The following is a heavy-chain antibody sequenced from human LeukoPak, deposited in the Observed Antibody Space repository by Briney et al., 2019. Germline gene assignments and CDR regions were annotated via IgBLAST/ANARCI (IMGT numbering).Heavy chain of an antibody. D-gene: IGHD2-2*01. CDR1: GGTFSSYA. CDR3: ALIVVVPAAMDY. V-gene: IGHV1-69*05. J-gene: IGHJ4*02. CDR2: IIPIFGTA. Sequence: ASVKVSCKDSGGTFSSYAISWVRQAPGQGLEWMGGIIPIFGTANYAQKFQGRVTITTDESTSTAYMELSSLRSEDTAVYYCALIVVVPAAMDYWGQGTLVTVSS.